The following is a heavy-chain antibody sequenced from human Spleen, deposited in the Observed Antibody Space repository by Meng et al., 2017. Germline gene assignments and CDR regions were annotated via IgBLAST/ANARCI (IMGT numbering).Heavy chain of an antibody. D-gene: IGHD2-21*02. CDR3: AGGAVVTLIFYHAMDV. CDR2: INHSGST. Sequence: SETLSLTCAVYGGSFSGYYWSWTRQPPGKGLEWFGEINHSGSTNYNPSLKSRVTMSADTSKNQFSLRLTSVTAADTAVYYCAGGAVVTLIFYHAMDVWGQGTTVTVSS. J-gene: IGHJ6*02. CDR1: GGSFSGYY. V-gene: IGHV4-34*01.